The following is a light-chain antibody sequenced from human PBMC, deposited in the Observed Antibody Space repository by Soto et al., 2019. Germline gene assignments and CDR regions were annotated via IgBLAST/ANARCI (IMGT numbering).Light chain of an antibody. CDR2: EVS. J-gene: IGLJ1*01. V-gene: IGLV2-14*01. Sequence: QSALTQPASVSGSPGQSITISCTGTSSDVGGYKFVSWYQQHPGKVPKLLIYEVSNRPSGVSNRFSGSKSGNTASLTISGLQAEDEADYYCRSYTTSSTLEVFGPGTKVTVL. CDR1: SSDVGGYKF. CDR3: RSYTTSSTLEV.